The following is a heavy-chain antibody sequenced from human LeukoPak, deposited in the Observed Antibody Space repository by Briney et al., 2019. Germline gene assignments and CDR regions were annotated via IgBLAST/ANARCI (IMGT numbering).Heavy chain of an antibody. D-gene: IGHD1-26*01. CDR2: IKQDGSEK. CDR1: GFTLSSNG. J-gene: IGHJ4*02. Sequence: PGGSLRLSFAASGFTLSSNGRIWVRQAPGKGLEWVANIKQDGSEKYYVDSVKGRFTISRDNAKNSLYLQMNSLRAEDTAVYYRARVREYSGAWPAIDYWGQGTLVTVSS. CDR3: ARVREYSGAWPAIDY. V-gene: IGHV3-7*05.